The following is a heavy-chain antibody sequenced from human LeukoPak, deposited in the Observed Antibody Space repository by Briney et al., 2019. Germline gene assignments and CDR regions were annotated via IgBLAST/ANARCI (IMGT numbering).Heavy chain of an antibody. Sequence: SVTVSCKASGGTFSSYAISWVRQAPGQGLEWMGRIIPILGIANYAQKFQGRVTITADKSTSTAYMELSSLRSEDTAVYYCARGYSSGTYKGYWGQGTLVTVSS. D-gene: IGHD6-19*01. CDR1: GGTFSSYA. V-gene: IGHV1-69*04. CDR2: IIPILGIA. CDR3: ARGYSSGTYKGY. J-gene: IGHJ4*02.